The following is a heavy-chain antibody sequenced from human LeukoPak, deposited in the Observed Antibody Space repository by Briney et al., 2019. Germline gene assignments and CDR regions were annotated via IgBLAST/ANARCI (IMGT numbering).Heavy chain of an antibody. CDR1: GFTFSDYA. D-gene: IGHD6-13*01. CDR3: AKGRIAAAGTIPT. Sequence: SGGSLRLSCAASGFTFSDYAMSWVRQAPGKGLEWVSAISGSGSGSYYADSVKGRFTISRDNSKNTLYLQMNSLRAEDTAVYYCAKGRIAAAGTIPTWGQGTLVTVSS. CDR2: ISGSGSGS. V-gene: IGHV3-23*01. J-gene: IGHJ4*02.